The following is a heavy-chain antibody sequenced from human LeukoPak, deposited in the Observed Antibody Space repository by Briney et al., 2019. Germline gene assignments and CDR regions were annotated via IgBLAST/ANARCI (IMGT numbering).Heavy chain of an antibody. CDR3: ARRLGRKFGERFYYYHYMDV. CDR1: GGSFSGYY. V-gene: IGHV4-34*01. CDR2: INHSGST. J-gene: IGHJ6*03. Sequence: PSETLSLTCAVYGGSFSGYYWSWIRQPPGKGLEWIGEINHSGSTKYNPSLKSRVTISVDTSENQFSLKLSSVTTADTAVYYCARRLGRKFGERFYYYHYMDVWGKGTTVTISS. D-gene: IGHD3-10*01.